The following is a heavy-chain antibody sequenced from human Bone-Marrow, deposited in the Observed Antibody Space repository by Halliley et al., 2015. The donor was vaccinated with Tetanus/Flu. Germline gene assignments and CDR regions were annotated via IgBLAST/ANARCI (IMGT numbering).Heavy chain of an antibody. J-gene: IGHJ5*02. CDR1: GGSTSGNY. CDR2: LYYTGST. V-gene: IGHV4-59*01. CDR3: ARGLGRRWFDP. D-gene: IGHD7-27*01. Sequence: LRLSCTVSGGSTSGNYWNWIRQPPGKGLEWIGYLYYTGSTNYTHSLESRVTISADPSKNQFSLKMRSVTAADTAIYFCARGLGRRWFDPWGQGALVSVSS.